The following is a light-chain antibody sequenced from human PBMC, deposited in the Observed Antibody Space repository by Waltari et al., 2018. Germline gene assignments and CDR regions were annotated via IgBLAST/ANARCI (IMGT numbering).Light chain of an antibody. Sequence: SYELTQPPSVSVSPGQTARITCSGDALPKKYAYWYQQKSGQAPVLVIYEDSKRPSGIPERFSGSSSGTMATLTISGAQVEDEADYYGYSTDSSGNHGVFGGGTKLTGL. CDR2: EDS. CDR1: ALPKKY. V-gene: IGLV3-10*01. J-gene: IGLJ3*02. CDR3: YSTDSSGNHGV.